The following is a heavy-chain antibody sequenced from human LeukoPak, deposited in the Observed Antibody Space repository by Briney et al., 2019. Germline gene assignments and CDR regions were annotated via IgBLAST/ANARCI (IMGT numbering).Heavy chain of an antibody. CDR3: ARDEREAGGNEYYFDY. V-gene: IGHV1-18*01. Sequence: ASVNVSCKASGYTFTSYGISWVRQAPGQGLEWMGWISAYNGNTNSAPNLQGRVTMTTDTSTSTAYMELRSLRSDDTAVYYCARDEREAGGNEYYFDYWGQGTLVTVSS. CDR2: ISAYNGNT. CDR1: GYTFTSYG. D-gene: IGHD6-13*01. J-gene: IGHJ4*02.